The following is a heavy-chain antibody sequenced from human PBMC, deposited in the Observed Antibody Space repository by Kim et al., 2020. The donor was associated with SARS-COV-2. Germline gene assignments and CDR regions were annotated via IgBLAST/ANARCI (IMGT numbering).Heavy chain of an antibody. D-gene: IGHD1-1*01. J-gene: IGHJ3*02. V-gene: IGHV5-51*01. Sequence: SPSFQGQVTISVDKSISTAYLQWSSLKASDTAMYYCASPAEATTIDGFDIWGQGTMVTVSS. CDR3: ASPAEATTIDGFDI.